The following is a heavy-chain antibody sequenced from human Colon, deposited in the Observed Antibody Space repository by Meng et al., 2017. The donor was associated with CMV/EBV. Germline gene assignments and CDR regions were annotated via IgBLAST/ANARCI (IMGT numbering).Heavy chain of an antibody. CDR3: ARRSGSYRLTYWFDP. V-gene: IGHV4-34*01. J-gene: IGHJ5*02. CDR1: GGSFIGYS. Sequence: SETLSLTCALSGGSFIGYSWSWIRRPPGKGPVWIGDIDHVGTTNYNPSLKSRVTISVDTSKNEFSLSLTSVTATDTAVYYCARRSGSYRLTYWFDPWGQGTLVTVSS. D-gene: IGHD1-26*01. CDR2: IDHVGTT.